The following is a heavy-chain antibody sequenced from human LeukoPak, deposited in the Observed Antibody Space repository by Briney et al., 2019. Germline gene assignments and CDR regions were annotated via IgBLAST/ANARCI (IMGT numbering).Heavy chain of an antibody. CDR3: ARRGRTGDAFDI. J-gene: IGHJ3*02. Sequence: GGSLRLSCAASGFTFSSYSMNWVRQAPGKGLEWVSSISSSSGYIYYADSVKGRFTISRDNAKNSLYLQMNSLRAEDTAVYYCARRGRTGDAFDIWGQGTMVTVSS. V-gene: IGHV3-21*01. CDR1: GFTFSSYS. CDR2: ISSSSGYI. D-gene: IGHD3/OR15-3a*01.